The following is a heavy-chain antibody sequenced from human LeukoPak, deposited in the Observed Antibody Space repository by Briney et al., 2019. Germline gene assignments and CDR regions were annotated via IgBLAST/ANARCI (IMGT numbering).Heavy chain of an antibody. CDR3: ARGTASYSSSSEGFDY. J-gene: IGHJ4*02. Sequence: ASVKVSCKASGYTFTSYYMNWVRQAPGQGLEWMGIINPSGGSTRYAQKFQGRVTMTRDTSTSTVYMELSSLRSEDTAVYYCARGTASYSSSSEGFDYWGQGTLVTVSS. CDR1: GYTFTSYY. V-gene: IGHV1-46*01. CDR2: INPSGGST. D-gene: IGHD6-6*01.